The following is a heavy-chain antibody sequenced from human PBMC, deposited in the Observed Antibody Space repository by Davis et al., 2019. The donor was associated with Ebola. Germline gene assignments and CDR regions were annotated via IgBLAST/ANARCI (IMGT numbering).Heavy chain of an antibody. CDR2: ISAYNGNT. J-gene: IGHJ3*02. CDR3: ARVPSYYYDSSGYSVDAFDI. Sequence: AASVKVSCKASGYTFTSYGINWVRQAPGQGLEWTGWISAYNGNTNYAHKLQGRVTMTTDTSTSTAYMELRSLRSDDTAVYYCARVPSYYYDSSGYSVDAFDIWGQGTRVTVSS. D-gene: IGHD3-22*01. V-gene: IGHV1-18*01. CDR1: GYTFTSYG.